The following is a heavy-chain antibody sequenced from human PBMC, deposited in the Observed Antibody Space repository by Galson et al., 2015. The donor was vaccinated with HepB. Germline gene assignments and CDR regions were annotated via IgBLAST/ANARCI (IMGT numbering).Heavy chain of an antibody. D-gene: IGHD6-13*01. Sequence: SLRLSCAASGFTFSSYAMHWVRQAPGKGLEWVAVISCDGSNKYYADSVKGRFTIPRDNSKNTLYLQMNSLRAEDTAVYYCARDYASSWYFNHYYGMDVWGQGATVTVSS. CDR3: ARDYASSWYFNHYYGMDV. CDR1: GFTFSSYA. V-gene: IGHV3-30*04. J-gene: IGHJ6*02. CDR2: ISCDGSNK.